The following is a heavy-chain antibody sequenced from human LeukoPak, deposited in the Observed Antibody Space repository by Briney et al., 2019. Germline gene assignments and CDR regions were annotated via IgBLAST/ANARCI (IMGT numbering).Heavy chain of an antibody. CDR3: ARGRGSGYHFEN. CDR2: FYYSGST. D-gene: IGHD5-12*01. J-gene: IGHJ4*02. Sequence: PSETLTLTCTVSVGAISSGVYYWTWLPQHPGRGLEWIGYFYYSGSTYYNMSLKSRVTISVDTSKNQFSLKVNSVTAADTAVYFCARGRGSGYHFENWGQGTLVTVSS. V-gene: IGHV4-31*03. CDR1: VGAISSGVYY.